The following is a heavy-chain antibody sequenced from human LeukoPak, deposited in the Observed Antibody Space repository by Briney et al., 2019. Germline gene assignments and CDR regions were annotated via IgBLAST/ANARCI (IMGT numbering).Heavy chain of an antibody. CDR2: IIPIFGTA. V-gene: IGHV1-69*01. D-gene: IGHD5-18*01. J-gene: IGHJ4*02. CDR3: ARPDEDRGYSYGYNY. CDR1: GGTFSSYA. Sequence: SVTVSCTASGGTFSSYAISWVRQAPGQGLEWMGGIIPIFGTANYAQKFQGRVTITADESTSTAYMELSSLRSEDTAVYYCARPDEDRGYSYGYNYWGQGTLVTVSS.